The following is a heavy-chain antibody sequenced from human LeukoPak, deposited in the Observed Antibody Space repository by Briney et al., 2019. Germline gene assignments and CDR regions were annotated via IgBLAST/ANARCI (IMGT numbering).Heavy chain of an antibody. J-gene: IGHJ4*02. V-gene: IGHV4-59*01. Sequence: SETLSLTCTVSGGSISSYYWSWIRQPPGKGLEWIGYIYYSGSTNYNPSLKSRVTISVDTSKNQFSPKLSSVTAADTAVYSCARDLHDYYDSSGFDYWGRGTLVTVSS. CDR3: ARDLHDYYDSSGFDY. CDR2: IYYSGST. CDR1: GGSISSYY. D-gene: IGHD3-22*01.